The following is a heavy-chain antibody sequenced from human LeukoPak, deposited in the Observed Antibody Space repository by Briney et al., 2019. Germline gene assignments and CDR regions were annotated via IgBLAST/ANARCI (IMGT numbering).Heavy chain of an antibody. D-gene: IGHD6-19*01. CDR2: INSDGGTT. V-gene: IGHV3-74*01. CDR1: GFPFSSYW. CDR3: AKDRRSSGWYAY. J-gene: IGHJ4*02. Sequence: PGGSLRLSWAASGFPFSSYWMLWVRKAPGKGWVWVSRINSDGGTTTYADSVKGRFAISRDNAKNTLYLQMNSLRAEDTAVYYCAKDRRSSGWYAYWGQGTLVTVSS.